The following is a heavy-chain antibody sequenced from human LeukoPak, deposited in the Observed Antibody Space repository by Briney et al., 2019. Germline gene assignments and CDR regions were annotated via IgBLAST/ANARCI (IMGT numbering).Heavy chain of an antibody. CDR2: IYYSGST. J-gene: IGHJ5*02. CDR3: ARVPMVRGVITNWFDP. CDR1: GGSISSSSYY. V-gene: IGHV4-39*07. Sequence: SETLSLTCTVSGGSISSSSYYWGWIRQPPGKGLEYIGKIYYSGSTNYNPSLKSRVTISVDTSKNQFSLKLSSVTAADTAVYYCARVPMVRGVITNWFDPWGQGTLVTVSS. D-gene: IGHD3-10*01.